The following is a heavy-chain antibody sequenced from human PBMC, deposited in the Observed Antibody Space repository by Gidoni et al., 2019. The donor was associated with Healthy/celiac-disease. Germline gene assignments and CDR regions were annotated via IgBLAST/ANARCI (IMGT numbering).Heavy chain of an antibody. D-gene: IGHD3-10*01. V-gene: IGHV1-69*02. Sequence: QVQLVQSGAEVKKPGSSVKVSCKASGGTFSSYTISWVRQAPGQGLEWMGRIIPILGIANYAQKFQGRVTITADKSTSTAYMELSSLRSEDTAVYYCASSPTRTGIDYWGQGTLVTVSS. CDR2: IIPILGIA. CDR1: GGTFSSYT. CDR3: ASSPTRTGIDY. J-gene: IGHJ4*02.